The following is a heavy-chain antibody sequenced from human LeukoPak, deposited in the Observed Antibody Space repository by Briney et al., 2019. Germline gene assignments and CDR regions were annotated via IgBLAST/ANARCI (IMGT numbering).Heavy chain of an antibody. CDR3: ARSGKWWRGAFDI. J-gene: IGHJ3*02. D-gene: IGHD2-8*01. Sequence: GGSLRLSCAAYGFTFSSYWMSWVRQAPGKGLEWVANIKQDGSEKYYVDSVKGRFTISRDNAKNSLYLQMNSLRAEDTAVYYCARSGKWWRGAFDIWGQGTMVTVSS. V-gene: IGHV3-7*01. CDR2: IKQDGSEK. CDR1: GFTFSSYW.